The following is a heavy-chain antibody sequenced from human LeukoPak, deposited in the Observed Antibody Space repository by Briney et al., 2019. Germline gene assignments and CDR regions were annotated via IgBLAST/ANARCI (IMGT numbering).Heavy chain of an antibody. D-gene: IGHD4-17*01. Sequence: GGSLGLSCGASGFTFRSYAVRWVRQAPGRGLEGVSAISGSGGSTYYADSVKGRFTISRDNSKNTLYLQMNSLRAEDTAVYYCARAGRADGDYHYFDYWGQGTLVTVSS. CDR3: ARAGRADGDYHYFDY. V-gene: IGHV3-23*01. CDR1: GFTFRSYA. J-gene: IGHJ4*02. CDR2: ISGSGGST.